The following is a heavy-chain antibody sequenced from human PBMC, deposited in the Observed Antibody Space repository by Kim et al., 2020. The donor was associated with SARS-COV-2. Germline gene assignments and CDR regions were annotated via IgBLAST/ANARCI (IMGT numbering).Heavy chain of an antibody. V-gene: IGHV1-2*02. J-gene: IGHJ2*01. Sequence: ASVKVSCKASGYTFTAHYIHWVRQAPGGGLEWVGWTNPYTTGTNYARKFQGRVTMTSDTSINTVYMELNRLTSDDTAVYYCARDTEGVLARYFDLWGRGTLVVVSS. CDR3: ARDTEGVLARYFDL. CDR1: GYTFTAHY. CDR2: TNPYTTGT. D-gene: IGHD3-3*02.